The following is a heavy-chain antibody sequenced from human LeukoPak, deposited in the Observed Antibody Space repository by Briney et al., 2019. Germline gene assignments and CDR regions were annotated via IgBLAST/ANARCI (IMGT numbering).Heavy chain of an antibody. J-gene: IGHJ4*02. CDR3: ARDRGDGYNYEGLDF. CDR2: INAGYGNT. D-gene: IGHD5-24*01. V-gene: IGHV1-3*01. Sequence: ASVKVSCKTSGYTFTNYAIHWVRQAPGQRLEWMGWINAGYGNTKYSQKFQGRVTLTSDISANTAYMDLSSLKSEDTAVYYCARDRGDGYNYEGLDFWGQGTLVTVSS. CDR1: GYTFTNYA.